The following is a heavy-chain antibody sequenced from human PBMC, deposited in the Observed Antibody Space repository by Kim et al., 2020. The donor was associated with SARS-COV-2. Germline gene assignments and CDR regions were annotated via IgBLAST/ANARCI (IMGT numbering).Heavy chain of an antibody. D-gene: IGHD3-16*01. CDR3: VKGGGRGAPFAN. Sequence: YGGSETARFTISRDNAKNSLGLQMNGLRVEDTAVYYCVKGGGRGAPFANWGQGTLVTVSS. J-gene: IGHJ4*02. V-gene: IGHV3-7*01.